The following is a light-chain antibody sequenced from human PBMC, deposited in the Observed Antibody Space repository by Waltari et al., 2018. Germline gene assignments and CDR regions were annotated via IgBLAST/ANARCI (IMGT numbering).Light chain of an antibody. CDR1: RSDVGGYNF. Sequence: QSALTQPRSVSGSPGQSVTISCTGTRSDVGGYNFVSLYQQHPGTAPKLIISDVTKRPAGVPDRFSGSKSGNTASLTISGLQAEDEADYYCSSYAGNYVAFGGGTKLTVL. CDR3: SSYAGNYVA. J-gene: IGLJ2*01. V-gene: IGLV2-11*01. CDR2: DVT.